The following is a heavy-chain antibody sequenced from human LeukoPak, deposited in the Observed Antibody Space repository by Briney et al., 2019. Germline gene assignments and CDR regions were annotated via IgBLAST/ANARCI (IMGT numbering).Heavy chain of an antibody. CDR2: ISGSGGST. V-gene: IGHV3-23*01. D-gene: IGHD3-10*01. Sequence: GGSLRLSCAASGFTFSSYAMSWVRQAPGKGLEWVSAISGSGGSTYYADSVKGRFTISRDNPKNTLYLQMNSLRAEDTAVYYCAKDVARDVVVGDDYWGQGTLVTVSS. J-gene: IGHJ4*02. CDR1: GFTFSSYA. CDR3: AKDVARDVVVGDDY.